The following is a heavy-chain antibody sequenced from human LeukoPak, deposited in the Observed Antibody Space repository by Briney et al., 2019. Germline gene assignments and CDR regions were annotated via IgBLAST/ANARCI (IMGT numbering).Heavy chain of an antibody. CDR1: GFTFSSYA. V-gene: IGHV3-23*01. CDR2: ITGSGDTT. J-gene: IGHJ4*02. D-gene: IGHD6-19*01. Sequence: GGSLRLSCAASGFTFSSYAMSWVRQAPGKGLEWVSGITGSGDTTHYADSVKGRFTISRDNSKNTVYLQMNSLRAEDTAVYYCAKTTTGYSSGRFPGWPVDYWGQGTLVTVSS. CDR3: AKTTTGYSSGRFPGWPVDY.